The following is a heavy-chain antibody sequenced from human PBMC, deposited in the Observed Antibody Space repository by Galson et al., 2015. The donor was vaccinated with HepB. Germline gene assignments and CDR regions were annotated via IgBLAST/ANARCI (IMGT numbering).Heavy chain of an antibody. Sequence: SVKVSCKASGGTFSSYAISWVRQAPGQGLEWMGRIIPILGIANYAQKFQGRVTITADKSTSTAYMELSSLRSEDTAVYYCARALGPYYYYGMDVWGQGTAVTVSS. CDR2: IIPILGIA. J-gene: IGHJ6*02. V-gene: IGHV1-69*04. CDR1: GGTFSSYA. D-gene: IGHD1-26*01. CDR3: ARALGPYYYYGMDV.